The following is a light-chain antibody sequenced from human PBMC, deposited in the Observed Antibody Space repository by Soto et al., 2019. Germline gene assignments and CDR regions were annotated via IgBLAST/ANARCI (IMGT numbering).Light chain of an antibody. J-gene: IGKJ5*01. Sequence: EIVLTRSPATLSLYPGERATLYCRASQSVSSYLAWYQQKPGQAPRLLIYDASNTATGIPTRFSGSGSGTDFTLTIISLEPEDFAVYYCQQRSNWPRSITFGQGTRLEIK. CDR3: QQRSNWPRSIT. CDR1: QSVSSY. V-gene: IGKV3-11*01. CDR2: DAS.